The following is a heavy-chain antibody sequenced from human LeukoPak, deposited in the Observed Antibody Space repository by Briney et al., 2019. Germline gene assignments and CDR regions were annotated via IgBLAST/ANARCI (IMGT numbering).Heavy chain of an antibody. Sequence: PSETLSLTCTVSGGSISSSSYYWGWIRQPPGKGLEWLGSIYYSGSTYYNPSLKSRVTISVDTPKNQFSLKLSSVTAADTAVYYCARLKKDIVLMVYAPFDPWGQGTLVTVSS. V-gene: IGHV4-39*01. J-gene: IGHJ5*02. CDR2: IYYSGST. CDR1: GGSISSSSYY. CDR3: ARLKKDIVLMVYAPFDP. D-gene: IGHD2-8*01.